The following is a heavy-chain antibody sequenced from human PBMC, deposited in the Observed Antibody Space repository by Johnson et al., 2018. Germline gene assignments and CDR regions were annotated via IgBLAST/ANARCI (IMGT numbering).Heavy chain of an antibody. D-gene: IGHD3-10*01. CDR2: IYYSGST. Sequence: QVQLQESGPGLVKPSETLSLTCTVSGGSISSYYWSWIRQPPGKGLEWIGYIYYSGSTNYNPSLKSRVTISVDTSKNQFSLKLISVTAADPAVYYCAIPMVRRVSYYYYMDVWGKGTTVTVSS. J-gene: IGHJ6*03. CDR3: AIPMVRRVSYYYYMDV. CDR1: GGSISSYY. V-gene: IGHV4-59*01.